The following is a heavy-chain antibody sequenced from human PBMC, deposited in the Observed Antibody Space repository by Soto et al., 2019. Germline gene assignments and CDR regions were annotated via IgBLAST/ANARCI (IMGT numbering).Heavy chain of an antibody. J-gene: IGHJ1*01. D-gene: IGHD3-16*01. V-gene: IGHV3-30*19. CDR2: TSYDGGDK. Sequence: QVQLVESGGGVVQPGTSLRVSCVGSGFTFRSYVIHWVRQAPGKGLEWVALTSYDGGDKYYGDSVRGRFTISRDNSRNTVDLQMDSLRLDETALYYCARWGTTGGLDVWGQGTLVSVSS. CDR3: ARWGTTGGLDV. CDR1: GFTFRSYV.